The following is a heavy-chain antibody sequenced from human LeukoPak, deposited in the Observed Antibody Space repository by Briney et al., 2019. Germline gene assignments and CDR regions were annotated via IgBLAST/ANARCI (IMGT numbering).Heavy chain of an antibody. CDR3: ARANYQYSSGWY. Sequence: SETLSLTCAVYGGSFSGYYWSWIRQPPGKGLEWIGEINHSGGTNYNPSLKSRVTISVDTSKNQFSLKLSSVTAADTAVYYCARANYQYSSGWYWGQGTLVTVSS. J-gene: IGHJ4*02. CDR2: INHSGGT. D-gene: IGHD6-19*01. V-gene: IGHV4-34*01. CDR1: GGSFSGYY.